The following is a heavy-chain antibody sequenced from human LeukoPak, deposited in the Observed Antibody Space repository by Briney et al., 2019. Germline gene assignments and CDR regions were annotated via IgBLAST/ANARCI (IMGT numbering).Heavy chain of an antibody. CDR2: IIASGGRT. V-gene: IGHV3-23*01. Sequence: GGSLRLSCAASGFTFSSYAMSWVRQAPGKGLEWVSGIIASGGRTYYADSVKGRFTISRGNSKNTLYLQVNSLRAEDTAVYYCAKDAVAPGSSGDFFDYWGQGTLVTVSS. CDR1: GFTFSSYA. J-gene: IGHJ4*02. CDR3: AKDAVAPGSSGDFFDY. D-gene: IGHD3-10*01.